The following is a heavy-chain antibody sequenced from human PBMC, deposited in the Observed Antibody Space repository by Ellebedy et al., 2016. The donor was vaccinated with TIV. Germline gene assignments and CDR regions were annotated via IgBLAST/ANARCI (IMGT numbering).Heavy chain of an antibody. CDR1: GFTFSNYG. CDR3: AKDISGGTVTTGFGY. CDR2: ILYDGSYK. V-gene: IGHV3-30*18. D-gene: IGHD4-17*01. Sequence: GGSLRLSXAASGFTFSNYGMHWVRQAPGKGLEWVAVILYDGSYKYYADSVKGRSTISRDNSKNTLYLQMNSLRAEDTAFYYCAKDISGGTVTTGFGYWGQGTLVSVSS. J-gene: IGHJ4*02.